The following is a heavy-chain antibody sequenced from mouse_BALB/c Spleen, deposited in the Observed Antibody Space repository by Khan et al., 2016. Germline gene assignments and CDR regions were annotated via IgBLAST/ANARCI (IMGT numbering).Heavy chain of an antibody. CDR1: VFSLNTYGMG. CDR3: ARIARWDGAY. CDR2: IWWNDNK. J-gene: IGHJ3*01. V-gene: IGHV8-11*01. D-gene: IGHD4-1*01. Sequence: QVTLKESGPGILQPSQTLSLTCSFSVFSLNTYGMGVGWIRQPSGKGLEWLAHIWWNDNKSYNTALKSRLTISKDTSNNQVFLRIASVDTADTASYYCARIARWDGAYWGQGTLVTVSA.